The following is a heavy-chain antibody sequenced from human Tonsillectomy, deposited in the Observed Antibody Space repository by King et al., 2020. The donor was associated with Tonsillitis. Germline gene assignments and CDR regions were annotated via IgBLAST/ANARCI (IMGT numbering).Heavy chain of an antibody. CDR2: INHSGST. Sequence: VQLQQWGAGLLKPSETLSLTCAVFGGSFSGYYWSWIRQPPGKGLEGIGEINHSGSTNYNPSLKSRVTISVDTSKNQFSLKLSSVTAADTAVYHCARGSYDYSNYVRHYYYMDVWGKGTTVTVSS. CDR3: ARGSYDYSNYVRHYYYMDV. J-gene: IGHJ6*03. D-gene: IGHD4-11*01. CDR1: GGSFSGYY. V-gene: IGHV4-34*01.